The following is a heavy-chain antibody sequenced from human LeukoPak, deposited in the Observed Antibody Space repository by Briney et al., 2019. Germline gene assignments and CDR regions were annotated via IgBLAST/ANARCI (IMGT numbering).Heavy chain of an antibody. D-gene: IGHD1-1*01. CDR1: GGSISNYY. CDR3: ARGTGTTWGAYFDY. V-gene: IGHV4-59*07. J-gene: IGHJ4*02. Sequence: WDTLSLTCTVSGGSISNYYWRWLRQSPGKALECLGDIHYTGSTNYNPSLKRRVTISIDTSKNHFYLKLSSVTAADTAVYYCARGTGTTWGAYFDYWGQGTLVAVSS. CDR2: IHYTGST.